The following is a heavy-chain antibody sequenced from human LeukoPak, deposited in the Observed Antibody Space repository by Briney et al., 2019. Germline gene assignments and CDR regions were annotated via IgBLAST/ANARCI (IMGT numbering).Heavy chain of an antibody. Sequence: PSETLTLTCTVSGGSISSYYWTWIRQPPGKGLEWIGYVSYSGTTKYNPSLKSRVTMSVDMSKSRLSLRLTSVTAADTAVYYCARSGYSYDSAVYWNFDLWGRGTLVTVSS. CDR1: GGSISSYY. D-gene: IGHD5-18*01. CDR2: VSYSGTT. V-gene: IGHV4-59*01. J-gene: IGHJ2*01. CDR3: ARSGYSYDSAVYWNFDL.